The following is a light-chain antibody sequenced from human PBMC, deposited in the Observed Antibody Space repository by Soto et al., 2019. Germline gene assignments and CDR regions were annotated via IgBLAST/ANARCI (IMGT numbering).Light chain of an antibody. CDR1: QTINDY. Sequence: DIQMTQSPSSLSASVGDRVTITCRASQTINDYLNWYQQKSGKAPKLLIYDASDLETGVPSRFSGSGSGTDFTFTISSLQPEDIATYYCQQYDNLPLTFGGGTKVDIK. CDR3: QQYDNLPLT. CDR2: DAS. V-gene: IGKV1-33*01. J-gene: IGKJ4*01.